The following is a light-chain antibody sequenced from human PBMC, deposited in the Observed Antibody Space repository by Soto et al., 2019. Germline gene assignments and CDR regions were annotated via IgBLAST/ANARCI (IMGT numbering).Light chain of an antibody. CDR2: WAS. V-gene: IGKV4-1*01. CDR1: QSLFHSPTNRSH. Sequence: DVVMTQSPDSLAVSLGERATTNCKSSQSLFHSPTNRSHLAWYQQKPGQPPKLLLYWASIRESGVPDRFSGSGSVTDFTLTISSLQAEDVAVYYCQQYYTTPHTFGQGTKVEI. J-gene: IGKJ1*01. CDR3: QQYYTTPHT.